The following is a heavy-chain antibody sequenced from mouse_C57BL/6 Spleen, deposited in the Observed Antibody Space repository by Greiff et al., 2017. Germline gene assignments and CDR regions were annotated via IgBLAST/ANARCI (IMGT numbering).Heavy chain of an antibody. Sequence: EVQLQQSGPELVKPGASVKIPCKASGYTFTDYNMDWVKQSHGKSLEWIGDINPNNGGTIYNQKFKGQATLTVAQSSSTAYMQLRSLTSEDTAVYYCARRAGSSFDYWGQGTTLTVSS. CDR3: ARRAGSSFDY. CDR1: GYTFTDYN. D-gene: IGHD3-1*01. CDR2: INPNNGGT. V-gene: IGHV1-18*01. J-gene: IGHJ2*01.